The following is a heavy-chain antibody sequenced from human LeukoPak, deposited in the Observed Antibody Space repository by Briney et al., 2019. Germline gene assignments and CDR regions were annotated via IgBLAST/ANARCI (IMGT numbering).Heavy chain of an antibody. CDR2: IRYDGSNK. V-gene: IGHV3-30*02. D-gene: IGHD6-6*01. J-gene: IGHJ1*01. CDR1: GFTFSNYG. CDR3: VKRDIQYTSSSGGTFQH. Sequence: PGGSLRLACAASGFTFSNYGMHWVRQAPGKGLEWVTFIRYDGSNKYYADSVKGRFTVSRDNSKNTLYLQMNSLRPEDTAVYNCVKRDIQYTSSSGGTFQHWGQGTLVTVSS.